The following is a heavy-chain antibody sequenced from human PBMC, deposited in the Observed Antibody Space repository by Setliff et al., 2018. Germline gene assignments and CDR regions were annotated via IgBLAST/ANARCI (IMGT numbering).Heavy chain of an antibody. V-gene: IGHV1-18*01. Sequence: GASVKVSCKSSAYIFNSYGISWVRQAPGQGLEWMGWISSYNDITNYAQRFQGRVTMTTDTSTSAAYMELRSLRSDDTAVYYCERLVRYCTATACQRTSGDDLWGQGTLVTV. J-gene: IGHJ5*02. CDR2: ISSYNDIT. D-gene: IGHD2-8*01. CDR1: AYIFNSYG. CDR3: ERLVRYCTATACQRTSGDDL.